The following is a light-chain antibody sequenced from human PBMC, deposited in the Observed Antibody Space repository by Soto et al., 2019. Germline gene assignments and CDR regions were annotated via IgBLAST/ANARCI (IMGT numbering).Light chain of an antibody. J-gene: IGKJ1*01. V-gene: IGKV1-5*01. CDR1: QSISSW. CDR3: QQYVRLPWT. Sequence: DIQMTQSPSTLSASVGDRVTITCRASQSISSWLAWYQQKLGRAPRLLIYDASSLESGVPSRFSGSGYGTEFTLTISRLEPEDFAVYYCQQYVRLPWTFGQGTKVDI. CDR2: DAS.